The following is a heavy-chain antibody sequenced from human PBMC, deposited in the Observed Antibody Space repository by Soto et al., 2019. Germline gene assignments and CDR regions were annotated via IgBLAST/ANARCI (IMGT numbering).Heavy chain of an antibody. J-gene: IGHJ4*02. Sequence: QVQLVESGGGVVQPGRSLRLSCAASGFTFSSYGMHWVRQAPGKGLEWVAVISYDGSNKYYADSVKGRFTISRDNSKNTLYLQMNSLSAEDTAVYYCANSIAAAGTWFDYWGQGTLVTVSS. V-gene: IGHV3-30*18. CDR2: ISYDGSNK. CDR1: GFTFSSYG. D-gene: IGHD6-13*01. CDR3: ANSIAAAGTWFDY.